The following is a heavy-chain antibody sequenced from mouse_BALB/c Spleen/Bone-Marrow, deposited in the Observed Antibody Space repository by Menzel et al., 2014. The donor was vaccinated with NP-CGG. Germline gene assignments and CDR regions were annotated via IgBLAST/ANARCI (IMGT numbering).Heavy chain of an antibody. CDR1: GYTFSSYW. V-gene: IGHV1-9*01. CDR3: ARGAYYGNYFDY. D-gene: IGHD2-10*01. Sequence: QVQLKESGAELMKPGASVKISCKATGYTFSSYWIEWVKQRPGHGLEWIGEILPGSGSTNYNEKFKGKATFTADTSSNTAYMQLSSLTSEDSAAYYCARGAYYGNYFDYWGQGTTLTVSS. J-gene: IGHJ2*01. CDR2: ILPGSGST.